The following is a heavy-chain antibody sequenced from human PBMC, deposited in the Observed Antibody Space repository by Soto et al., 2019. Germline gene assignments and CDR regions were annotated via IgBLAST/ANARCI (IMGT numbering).Heavy chain of an antibody. CDR3: TKRPWADYGGIFDP. CDR1: GGSFSSFY. V-gene: IGHV4-34*01. J-gene: IGHJ5*02. CDR2: IHHSGTT. Sequence: SETLSLTCTVYGGSFSSFYWSWIRQSPGKGLEWIGEIHHSGTTNYNPSLKSRVTISVDTSKNQFSLKLSSVTTADTAVYYCTKRPWADYGGIFDPWGQGTLVTVSS. D-gene: IGHD4-17*01.